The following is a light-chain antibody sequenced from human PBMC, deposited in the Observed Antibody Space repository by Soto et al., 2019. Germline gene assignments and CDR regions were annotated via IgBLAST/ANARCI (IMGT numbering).Light chain of an antibody. CDR1: QTISRN. Sequence: EIVMTQSPPTLSVSPGERATLSCRASQTISRNLAWYQQRPGQAPRLLMFGASTRAPGIPARFSGSGSGTEFTLTISSLQSEDFAVYYCQQYSIWRTFGQGTKVDIK. CDR2: GAS. CDR3: QQYSIWRT. V-gene: IGKV3-15*01. J-gene: IGKJ1*01.